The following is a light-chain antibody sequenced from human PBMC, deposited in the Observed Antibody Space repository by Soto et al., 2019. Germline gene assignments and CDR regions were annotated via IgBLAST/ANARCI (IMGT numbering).Light chain of an antibody. CDR1: SSSIGSNY. CDR3: AAWDDSLRGWV. CDR2: RDS. Sequence: QPVLTQPPSASGTPGQRVTISCSESSSSIGSNYIYWYQQLPGTAPKLLIYRDSQRPSGVPDRFSGSKSGTSASLAISGLRSEDEADHYCAAWDDSLRGWVFGGGTKLTVL. V-gene: IGLV1-47*01. J-gene: IGLJ3*02.